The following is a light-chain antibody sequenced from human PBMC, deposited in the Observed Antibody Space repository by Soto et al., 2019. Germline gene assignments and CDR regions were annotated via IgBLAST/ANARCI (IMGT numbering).Light chain of an antibody. CDR1: NIGRKS. CDR3: QVWDSSSDHYV. CDR2: DDS. Sequence: SYVMTQQPSVSVAPGQTARITCGGDNIGRKSVHWYQQKPGQAPVVVVYDDSDRPSGIPERFSGSNSGNTATLTITKVDAGDEADYYCQVWDSSSDHYVFGTGTKLTVL. V-gene: IGLV3-21*02. J-gene: IGLJ1*01.